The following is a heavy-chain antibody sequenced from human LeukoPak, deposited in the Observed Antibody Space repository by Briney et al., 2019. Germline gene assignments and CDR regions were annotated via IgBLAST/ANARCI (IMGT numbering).Heavy chain of an antibody. Sequence: SETLSLTCAVYGGSFSGYYWSWIRQPPGKGLEWIGEINHSGSTNYNPSLKSRVTLSVDTSKNQFSLKLSSVTAADTAVYYCARVGSYSDRGGPKGLVTDYWGQGTLVTVSS. V-gene: IGHV4-34*01. J-gene: IGHJ4*02. D-gene: IGHD3-22*01. CDR1: GGSFSGYY. CDR3: ARVGSYSDRGGPKGLVTDY. CDR2: INHSGST.